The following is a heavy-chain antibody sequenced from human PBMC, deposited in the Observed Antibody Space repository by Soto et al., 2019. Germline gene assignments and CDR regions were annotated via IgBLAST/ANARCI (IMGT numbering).Heavy chain of an antibody. CDR3: ARDSSPRSWYFDY. J-gene: IGHJ4*02. Sequence: SETLSLTCTVSGGSISSYYWSWIRQPPGKGLEWIGYIYYSGSTNYNPSLKSRVTISVDTSKNQFSLKLSSVTAADTAVYYCARDSSPRSWYFDYWGQGTLVTVSS. CDR2: IYYSGST. CDR1: GGSISSYY. V-gene: IGHV4-59*01. D-gene: IGHD6-13*01.